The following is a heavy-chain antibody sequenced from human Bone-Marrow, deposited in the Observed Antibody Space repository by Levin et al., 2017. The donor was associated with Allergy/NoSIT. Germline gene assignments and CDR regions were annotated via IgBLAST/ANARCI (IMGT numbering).Heavy chain of an antibody. CDR2: INWNRGII. Sequence: GGSLRLSCAASGFTFDDFAMHWVRQVPGKGLEWVSGINWNRGIIGYAESVKDRFTISRDNARNSLFLQMNSLGPEDTALYYCAKGLNWGSPNTFDDWGQGTLVTVAS. D-gene: IGHD7-27*01. V-gene: IGHV3-9*01. J-gene: IGHJ4*02. CDR3: AKGLNWGSPNTFDD. CDR1: GFTFDDFA.